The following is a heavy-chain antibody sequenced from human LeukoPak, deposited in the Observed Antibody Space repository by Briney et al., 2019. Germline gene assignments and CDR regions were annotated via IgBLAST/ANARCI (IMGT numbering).Heavy chain of an antibody. CDR1: GFTFSSYW. D-gene: IGHD2-15*01. Sequence: PGGSLRLSCAASGFTFSSYWMSWVRQAPGKGLEWVSSISSDSSYIYYADSVKGRFAISRDNAKNSLYLQMNSLRAEDTAVYYCASSLGYCTGGTCYGSDYWGQGTLVTVSS. CDR2: ISSDSSYI. J-gene: IGHJ4*02. V-gene: IGHV3-21*01. CDR3: ASSLGYCTGGTCYGSDY.